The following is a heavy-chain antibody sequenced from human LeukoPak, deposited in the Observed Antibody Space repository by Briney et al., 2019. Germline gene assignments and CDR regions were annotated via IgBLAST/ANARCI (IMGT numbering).Heavy chain of an antibody. CDR2: IYYSGST. V-gene: IGHV4-59*01. CDR1: GGSISSYY. Sequence: PSETLSLTCTVSGGSISSYYWSWIRQPPGKGLEWIGYIYYSGSTNYNPSLKSRVTISVDTSKNQFSLKLSSVTAADTAVYYCARVTDFWSYLFDYWGQGTLVTVSS. J-gene: IGHJ4*02. D-gene: IGHD3-3*01. CDR3: ARVTDFWSYLFDY.